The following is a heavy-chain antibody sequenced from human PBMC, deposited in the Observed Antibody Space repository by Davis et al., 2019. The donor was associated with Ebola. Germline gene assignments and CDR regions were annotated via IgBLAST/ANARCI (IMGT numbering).Heavy chain of an antibody. CDR2: IYHSGST. CDR1: GGSISSSNW. V-gene: IGHV4-4*02. J-gene: IGHJ4*02. Sequence: PSETLSLTCAVSGGSISSSNWWSWVRQPPGKGLEWIGEIYHSGSTNYNPSLKSRVTISVDTSKNQFSLKLSSVTAADTAVYYCARVIRDGYCTNDVCQNRSSFFDYWGRGTPVTVSS. CDR3: ARVIRDGYCTNDVCQNRSSFFDY. D-gene: IGHD2-8*01.